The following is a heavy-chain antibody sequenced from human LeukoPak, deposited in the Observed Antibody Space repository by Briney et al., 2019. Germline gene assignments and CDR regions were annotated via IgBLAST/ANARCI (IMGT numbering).Heavy chain of an antibody. V-gene: IGHV4-34*01. J-gene: IGHJ3*02. CDR3: ARVFTPGSGWHLAAFDI. CDR2: INHSGST. Sequence: PSETLSLTCAVYGVSFSGYYWSWIRQPPGKGLEWIGEINHSGSTNYNPTLKSRVTISVDTSKNEFSLKLSSVTAADTAVYYCARVFTPGSGWHLAAFDIWGQGTMVTVSS. CDR1: GVSFSGYY. D-gene: IGHD6-19*01.